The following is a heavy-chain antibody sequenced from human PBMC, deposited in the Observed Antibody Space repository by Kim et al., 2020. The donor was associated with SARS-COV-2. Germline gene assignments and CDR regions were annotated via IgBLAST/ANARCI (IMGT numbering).Heavy chain of an antibody. CDR3: ARDRGYCSGGTCKTILDY. CDR1: GFSLSGSW. V-gene: IGHV3-7*03. D-gene: IGHD2-15*01. J-gene: IGHJ4*02. Sequence: WGSLRLSCVAPGFSLSGSWVSWVRQAPGKGLEWVADIKEDGSDEHYVDSVKGRFTISRDNDKNSVYLQMNSLRAEDTAVYYCARDRGYCSGGTCKTILDYWGQGTPVTVSS. CDR2: IKEDGSDE.